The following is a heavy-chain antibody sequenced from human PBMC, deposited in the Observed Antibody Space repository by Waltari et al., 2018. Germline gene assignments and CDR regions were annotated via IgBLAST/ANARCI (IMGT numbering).Heavy chain of an antibody. D-gene: IGHD3-22*01. V-gene: IGHV3-33*01. CDR2: LWYDGSSQ. J-gene: IGHJ4*02. Sequence: QVQLVESGGGVVQPGTSLRPSCAASGFTFRRYAMHWVRQAPGKGLEWVAVLWYDGSSQYYADSVKGRITISRDKSKDTLYLQMNSLRAEDTAVYYCARGDYDYSGYIDYWGQGTLVTVSS. CDR3: ARGDYDYSGYIDY. CDR1: GFTFRRYA.